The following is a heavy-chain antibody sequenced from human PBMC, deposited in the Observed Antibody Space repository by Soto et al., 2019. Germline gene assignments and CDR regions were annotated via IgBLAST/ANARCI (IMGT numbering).Heavy chain of an antibody. CDR3: ARAPNAPQNWFDP. D-gene: IGHD2-2*01. Sequence: GASVKVSCEASGGTFSSYAISWVRQAPGQGLEWMGGIIPIFGTANYAQKFQGRVTITADESTSTAYMELSSLRSEDTAVYYCARAPNAPQNWFDPWGQGTLVTVSS. V-gene: IGHV1-69*13. CDR2: IIPIFGTA. J-gene: IGHJ5*02. CDR1: GGTFSSYA.